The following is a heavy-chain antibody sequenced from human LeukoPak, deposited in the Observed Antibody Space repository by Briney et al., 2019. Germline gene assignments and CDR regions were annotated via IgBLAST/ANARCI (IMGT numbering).Heavy chain of an antibody. J-gene: IGHJ6*03. Sequence: SVKVSCKASGGTFSSYAISWVRQAPGQGLEWMGGIIPIFGTANYAQKFQGRVTITADESTSTAYMELSSLGSEDTAVYYCARAPVVPAAMVRFYYYYYYMDVWGKGTTVTVSS. V-gene: IGHV1-69*13. CDR3: ARAPVVPAAMVRFYYYYYYMDV. CDR1: GGTFSSYA. CDR2: IIPIFGTA. D-gene: IGHD2-2*01.